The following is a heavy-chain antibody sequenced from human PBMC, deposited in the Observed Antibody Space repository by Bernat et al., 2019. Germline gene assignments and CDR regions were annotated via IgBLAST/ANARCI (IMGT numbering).Heavy chain of an antibody. J-gene: IGHJ5*02. CDR2: INHSGST. CDR1: GGSFSGYY. V-gene: IGHV4-34*01. Sequence: QVQLQQWGAGLLKPSETLSLTCAVYGGSFSGYYWSWIRQPPGKGLEWIGEINHSGSTNYNPPLKSRVTISVDTSKNQFSLKLSSVPAADTAVYYCARAPAGVADFDWLLYDSWFDPWGQGTLVTVSS. D-gene: IGHD3-9*01. CDR3: ARAPAGVADFDWLLYDSWFDP.